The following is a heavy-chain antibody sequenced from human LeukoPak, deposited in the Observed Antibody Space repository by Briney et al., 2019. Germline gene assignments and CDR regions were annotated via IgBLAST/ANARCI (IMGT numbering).Heavy chain of an antibody. D-gene: IGHD3-22*01. V-gene: IGHV3-21*01. Sequence: PGGSLRLSCTASGFTFSGYSMNWIRQAPGKGLEWVSSFGTRSTSIYHAGSVKGRFAISRDNAKNLLYLQMNSLRAEDTALYYCAREVSEGFDFWGQGPLVTVSS. CDR3: AREVSEGFDF. J-gene: IGHJ4*02. CDR1: GFTFSGYS. CDR2: FGTRSTSI.